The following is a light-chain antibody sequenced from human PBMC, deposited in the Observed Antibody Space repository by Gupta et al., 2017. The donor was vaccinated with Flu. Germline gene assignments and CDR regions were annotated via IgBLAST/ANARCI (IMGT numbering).Light chain of an antibody. Sequence: EILMTQPTTTLSVSPGERATLSCSASQSLSSNMAWSQPRPGQAPRLLIYRVSTRARSVAVRFSGSASGTKFTLTISSPQSEDYAVYFCQQYKILYSFGQGTKLEIK. CDR2: RVS. CDR1: QSLSSN. CDR3: QQYKILYS. J-gene: IGKJ2*03. V-gene: IGKV3-15*01.